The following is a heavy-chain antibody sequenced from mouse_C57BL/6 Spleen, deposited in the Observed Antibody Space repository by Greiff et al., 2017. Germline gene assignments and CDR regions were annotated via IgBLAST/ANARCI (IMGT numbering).Heavy chain of an antibody. D-gene: IGHD1-1*01. CDR2: IYPRDGST. Sequence: QVQLQQSGPELVKPGASVKLSCKASGYTFTSYDINWVKQRPGQGLEWIGWIYPRDGSTKYNEKFKGKATLTVDTSSSTAYMELHSLTSEDSAVYFCASGYGSSYYAMDYWGQGTSVTVSS. J-gene: IGHJ4*01. CDR1: GYTFTSYD. CDR3: ASGYGSSYYAMDY. V-gene: IGHV1-85*01.